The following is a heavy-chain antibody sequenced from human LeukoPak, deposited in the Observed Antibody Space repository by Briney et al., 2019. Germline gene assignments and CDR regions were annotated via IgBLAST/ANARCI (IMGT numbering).Heavy chain of an antibody. V-gene: IGHV3-23*01. CDR3: VKERDIVVAEIMGS. J-gene: IGHJ4*02. D-gene: IGHD6-19*01. Sequence: GGSLRRSCAASGFTFSSYAMRWVRQAPGRGLEWVSLISDTGDTTYYTHSVKGRFIISRDNSKNTLYLQMNSLRAEDTAVYYCVKERDIVVAEIMGSWGQGTLVIVSS. CDR1: GFTFSSYA. CDR2: ISDTGDTT.